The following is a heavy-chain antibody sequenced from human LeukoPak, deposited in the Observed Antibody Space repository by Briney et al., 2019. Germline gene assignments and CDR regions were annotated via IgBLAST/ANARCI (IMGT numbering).Heavy chain of an antibody. CDR3: AAEGDNYDSSGYSY. D-gene: IGHD3-22*01. Sequence: GGSPRLSCAASGFTFSSYWMSWVRQAPGKGLEWVANIKQDGSEKYYVDSVKGRFTISRDNAKNSLYLQMNSLRAEDTAVYYCAAEGDNYDSSGYSYWGQGTLVTVSS. CDR2: IKQDGSEK. CDR1: GFTFSSYW. V-gene: IGHV3-7*03. J-gene: IGHJ4*02.